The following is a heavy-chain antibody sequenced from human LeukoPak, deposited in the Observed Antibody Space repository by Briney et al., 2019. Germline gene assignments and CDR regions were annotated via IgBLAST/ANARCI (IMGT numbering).Heavy chain of an antibody. D-gene: IGHD2-2*01. CDR3: ARDRGAGKDIVVVPAATDAFDI. V-gene: IGHV4-38-2*02. J-gene: IGHJ3*02. CDR1: GYSFSSGSY. CDR2: IYHSGNT. Sequence: ASETLSLTCTVSGYSFSSGSYWGWIRQPPGKGLEWIGSIYHSGNTYYNPSLKSRVTISVDTSKNQFSLKLSSVTAADTAVYYCARDRGAGKDIVVVPAATDAFDIWGQGTMVTVSS.